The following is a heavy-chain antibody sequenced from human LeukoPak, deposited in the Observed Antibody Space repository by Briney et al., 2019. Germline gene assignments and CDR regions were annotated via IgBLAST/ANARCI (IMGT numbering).Heavy chain of an antibody. D-gene: IGHD5-12*01. V-gene: IGHV4-59*01. CDR1: GGSISSYY. CDR3: ARVAVATRLGYFDY. Sequence: PSEALSLTCTVSGGSISSYYWSWIRQPPGKGLEWIGYIYYSGSTNYNPSLKSRVTTSVDTSKNQFSLKLSSVTAADTAVYYCARVAVATRLGYFDYWGQGTLVTVSS. CDR2: IYYSGST. J-gene: IGHJ4*02.